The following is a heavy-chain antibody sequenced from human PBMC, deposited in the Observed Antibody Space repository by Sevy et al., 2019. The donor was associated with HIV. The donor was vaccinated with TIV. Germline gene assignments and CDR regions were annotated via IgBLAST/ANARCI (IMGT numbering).Heavy chain of an antibody. CDR3: ANGGGGYDDDGNYFDY. J-gene: IGHJ4*02. D-gene: IGHD5-12*01. Sequence: GGSLRLSCAASGFTFSSYGMHWVRQAPGKGLEWVAVISYDRSNKYYADSVKSRFTISRDNTNNTLYLQMNSLRAEDTAEYYRANGGGGYDDDGNYFDYWGQATLVTVSS. CDR2: ISYDRSNK. CDR1: GFTFSSYG. V-gene: IGHV3-30*18.